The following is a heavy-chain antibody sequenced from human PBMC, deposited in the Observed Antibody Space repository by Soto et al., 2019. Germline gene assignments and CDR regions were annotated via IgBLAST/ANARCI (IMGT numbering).Heavy chain of an antibody. V-gene: IGHV4-31*03. CDR3: ARDSPSYYDYVWGSYRSLDV. CDR1: GGSISSGGYY. CDR2: IYYSGST. Sequence: SETLSLTCTVSGGSISSGGYYWSWIRQHPGKGLEWIGYIYYSGSTYYNPSLKSRVTISVDTSKNQFSLKLSSVTAADTAVYYCARDSPSYYDYVWGSYRSLDVWGQGTTVTVSS. J-gene: IGHJ6*02. D-gene: IGHD3-16*02.